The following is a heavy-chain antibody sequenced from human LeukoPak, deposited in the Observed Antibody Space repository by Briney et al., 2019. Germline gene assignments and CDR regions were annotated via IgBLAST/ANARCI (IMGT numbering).Heavy chain of an antibody. V-gene: IGHV3-74*01. CDR2: IKTDGTTI. J-gene: IGHJ4*02. D-gene: IGHD1-26*01. CDR3: ARDPVEWEQLLDY. Sequence: PGGSLRLSCATSGFTFSNYWMHWVRQTPGEGLVWVANIKTDGTTIHYADFVKGRFTISRDNAENTVYLQMNSLRVEDTAVYYCARDPVEWEQLLDYWGQGTLVTVSS. CDR1: GFTFSNYW.